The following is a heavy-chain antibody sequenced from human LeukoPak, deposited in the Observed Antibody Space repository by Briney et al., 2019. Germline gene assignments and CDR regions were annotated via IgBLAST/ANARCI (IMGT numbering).Heavy chain of an antibody. V-gene: IGHV3-23*01. CDR3: AKTRGSWTTVINFDY. CDR2: ISNSGGNM. CDR1: GFTFSTYG. D-gene: IGHD4-17*01. J-gene: IGHJ4*02. Sequence: GGTLRLSCAASGFTFSTYGMSWVRQAPGKGLEWVSSISNSGGNMYYADSVKGRFTISRDNSKNTLYLQMNSLRAEDTAVYYCAKTRGSWTTVINFDYWGQGTLVTVSS.